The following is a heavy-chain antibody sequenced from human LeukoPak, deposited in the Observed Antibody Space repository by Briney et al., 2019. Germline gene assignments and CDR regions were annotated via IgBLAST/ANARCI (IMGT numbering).Heavy chain of an antibody. D-gene: IGHD3-10*01. J-gene: IGHJ4*02. CDR3: AKGGPYYHGSGSYEGFDY. V-gene: IGHV3-23*01. CDR2: INGSGANT. Sequence: PGGSLRLSCAASGFTFTSYAMGWVRQAPGKGLEWVSGINGSGANTYYADSVKGRFTISRDNFKKTLHLQMNSLRAEDTAIYYCAKGGPYYHGSGSYEGFDYWGQATLVTVSS. CDR1: GFTFTSYA.